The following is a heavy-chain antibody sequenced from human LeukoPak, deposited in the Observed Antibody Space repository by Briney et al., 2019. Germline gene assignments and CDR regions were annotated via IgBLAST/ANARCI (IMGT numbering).Heavy chain of an antibody. V-gene: IGHV4-39*01. Sequence: SETLSLTCTVSGYSISSSYYWGWIRQPPGKGLEWIGSIYYSGSTYYNPSLKSRVTISVDTSKNQFSLRLSSVTAADTAVYYCARPYLRGTVVNNWFDPWGQGTLVTVSS. CDR3: ARPYLRGTVVNNWFDP. CDR2: IYYSGST. CDR1: GYSISSSYY. J-gene: IGHJ5*02. D-gene: IGHD4-23*01.